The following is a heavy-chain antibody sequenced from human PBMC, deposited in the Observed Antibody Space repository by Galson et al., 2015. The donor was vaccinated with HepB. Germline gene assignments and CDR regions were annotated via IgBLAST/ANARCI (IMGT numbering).Heavy chain of an antibody. CDR3: ARDEPGDIAAAGTDDAFDI. D-gene: IGHD6-13*01. CDR2: ISGSGGST. J-gene: IGHJ3*02. V-gene: IGHV3-23*01. Sequence: SLRLSCAASGFTFSSYAMSWVRQAPGKGLEWVSAISGSGGSTYYADSVKGRFTISRDNAKNSLYLQMNSLRAEDTAVYYCARDEPGDIAAAGTDDAFDIWGQGTMVTVSS. CDR1: GFTFSSYA.